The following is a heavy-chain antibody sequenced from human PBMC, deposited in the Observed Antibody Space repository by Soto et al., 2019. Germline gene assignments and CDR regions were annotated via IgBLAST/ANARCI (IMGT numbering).Heavy chain of an antibody. J-gene: IGHJ6*03. CDR1: GFTFSSYA. CDR2: ISGSGGST. Sequence: GGSLRLSCAASGFTFSSYAMSWVRQAPGKGLEWVSAISGSGGSTYYADSVKGRFTISRDNSKNTLYLQMNSLRAEDTAVYYCAKVPRLRLHLGELSYYYYYYMDVWGKGTTVTVSS. V-gene: IGHV3-23*01. CDR3: AKVPRLRLHLGELSYYYYYYMDV. D-gene: IGHD3-16*02.